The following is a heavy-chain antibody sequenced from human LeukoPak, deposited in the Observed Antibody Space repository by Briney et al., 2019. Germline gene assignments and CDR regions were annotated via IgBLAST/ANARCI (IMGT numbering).Heavy chain of an antibody. J-gene: IGHJ4*02. CDR2: IYYSGST. CDR1: GGSISSYY. Sequence: SETLSLICTVSGGSISSYYWSWIRQPPGKGLEWIGYIYYSGSTNYNPSLKSRVTISVDTSKNQFSLKPSSVTAADTAVYYCARLNRYCSSTSCSDYWGQGTLVTVSS. CDR3: ARLNRYCSSTSCSDY. V-gene: IGHV4-59*08. D-gene: IGHD2-2*01.